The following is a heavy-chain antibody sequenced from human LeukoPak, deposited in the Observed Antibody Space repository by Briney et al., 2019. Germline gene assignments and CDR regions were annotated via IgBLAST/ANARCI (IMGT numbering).Heavy chain of an antibody. V-gene: IGHV3-53*01. CDR2: IYSDGNT. CDR3: VREREGSDSEH. Sequence: GGSLRLSCAASGFTVSNNRLSWVRQAPGMGLEWVSTIYSDGNTYYPDSVKGRFTISRDGSKNTLYLQLNSLRTEDTAIYYCVREREGSDSEHWGQGTLVTVSS. CDR1: GFTVSNNR. J-gene: IGHJ1*01. D-gene: IGHD1-26*01.